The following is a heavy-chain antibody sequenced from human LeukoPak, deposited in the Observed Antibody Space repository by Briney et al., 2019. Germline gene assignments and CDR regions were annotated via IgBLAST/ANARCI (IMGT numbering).Heavy chain of an antibody. CDR3: ARHGANRQQLVMAFDI. J-gene: IGHJ3*02. Sequence: SETLSLTCSVTGGSISSYYWSWIRQPPGQGLEWIGYIYYSRSTNYNPSLKSRVTISIDTSKNQFSLKVNSVTAADTAVYYCARHGANRQQLVMAFDIWGQGTMVTVSS. CDR1: GGSISSYY. CDR2: IYYSRST. V-gene: IGHV4-59*08. D-gene: IGHD6-13*01.